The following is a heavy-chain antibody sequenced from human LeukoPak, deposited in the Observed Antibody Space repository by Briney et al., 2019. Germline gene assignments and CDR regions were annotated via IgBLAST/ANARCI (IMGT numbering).Heavy chain of an antibody. CDR2: INNSGGNT. CDR3: AKDAYGSPTCFHY. J-gene: IGHJ4*02. Sequence: GGSLRLSCAASGFTLTRHAMSWVRQAPGKGVEWVSGINNSGGNTYYADSLKARFTISRDNSNTTLYLQMDSLRAEDTAVYYCAKDAYGSPTCFHYWGQGTLVTVSS. V-gene: IGHV3-23*01. CDR1: GFTLTRHA. D-gene: IGHD5-24*01.